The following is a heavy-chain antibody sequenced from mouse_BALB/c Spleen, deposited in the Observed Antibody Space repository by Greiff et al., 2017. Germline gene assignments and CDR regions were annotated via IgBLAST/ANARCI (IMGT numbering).Heavy chain of an antibody. D-gene: IGHD2-12*01. J-gene: IGHJ4*01. CDR2: IYPGNSDT. Sequence: EVQVVESGTVLARPGASVKMSCKASGYSFTSYWMHWVKQRPGQGLEWIGAIYPGNSDTSYNQKFKGKAKLTAVTSASTAYMELSILTNEDSAVYYCTRGLTTTNYYAMDYWGQGTSVTVSS. CDR3: TRGLTTTNYYAMDY. V-gene: IGHV1-5*01. CDR1: GYSFTSYW.